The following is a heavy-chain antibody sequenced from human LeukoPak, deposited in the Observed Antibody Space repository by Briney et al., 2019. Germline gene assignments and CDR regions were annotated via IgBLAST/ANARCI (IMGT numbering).Heavy chain of an antibody. CDR2: ISGGGGST. V-gene: IGHV3-23*01. CDR1: GFTFSSYA. CDR3: AKRRYSSGWAFDY. D-gene: IGHD6-19*01. J-gene: IGHJ4*02. Sequence: GGSLRLSCAASGFTFSSYAMSWVRQAPGKGLQWVSAISGGGGSTYYADSVKGRFTVSRDNSKNTLYLQMNSLRADDTAVYNCAKRRYSSGWAFDYWGQGTLVTVSS.